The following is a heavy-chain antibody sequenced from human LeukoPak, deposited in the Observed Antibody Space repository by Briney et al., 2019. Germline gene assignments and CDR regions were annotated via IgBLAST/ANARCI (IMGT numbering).Heavy chain of an antibody. CDR1: GFTFNAYG. V-gene: IGHV3-30*03. J-gene: IGHJ4*02. CDR2: ISDDGSNK. Sequence: TGGSLRLSCATSGFTFNAYGLHWVRQAPGKGLESVAVISDDGSNKHYADSVKGRFTIPRDPTKNTVYLQMNSLRAEDSAVYYCASRRVAGDRLYRGQGTLVTVSS. CDR3: ASRRVAGDRLY. D-gene: IGHD6-19*01.